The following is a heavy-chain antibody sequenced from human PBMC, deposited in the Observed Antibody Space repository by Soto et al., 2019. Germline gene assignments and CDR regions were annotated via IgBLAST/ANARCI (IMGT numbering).Heavy chain of an antibody. CDR1: GFIFSNHW. J-gene: IGHJ4*02. Sequence: PGVSLRLSCAASGFIFSNHWLSWSRQAPGKGLEWVAFIRHDGTRKYYADSVNGRFTISRDNAKNTLYLQMNNLRLEDTGVYYCAREVLWSRYFDYWGQGTLVTVSS. CDR2: IRHDGTRK. D-gene: IGHD2-21*01. V-gene: IGHV3-7*01. CDR3: AREVLWSRYFDY.